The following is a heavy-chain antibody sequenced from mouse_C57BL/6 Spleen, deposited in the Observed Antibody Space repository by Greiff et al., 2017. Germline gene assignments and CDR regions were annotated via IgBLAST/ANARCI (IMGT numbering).Heavy chain of an antibody. CDR2: LSSGSSTI. V-gene: IGHV5-17*01. Sequence: EVQLQESGGGLVKPGGSLKLSCAASGFTFSDYGMHWVRQAPEKGLEWVAYLSSGSSTIYYADTVKGRFTISRDNAKNTLFLQMTSLRSEDTAMYYCARGYYGSRNAMDYWGQGTSVTVSS. CDR3: ARGYYGSRNAMDY. D-gene: IGHD1-1*01. J-gene: IGHJ4*01. CDR1: GFTFSDYG.